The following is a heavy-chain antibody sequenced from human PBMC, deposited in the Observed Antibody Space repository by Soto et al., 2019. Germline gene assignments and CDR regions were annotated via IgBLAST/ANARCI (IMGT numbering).Heavy chain of an antibody. CDR2: INAGNGNT. Sequence: QVPLVQSGAEVKKPGASVKVSCKASGYTFTSYAMHWVRQAPGQRLEWMGWINAGNGNTKYSQKFQGRVTITRDTSASTAYMELSSLRSEDTAVYYCARWADFWSGYYYFDYWGQGTLVTVSS. CDR3: ARWADFWSGYYYFDY. V-gene: IGHV1-3*01. CDR1: GYTFTSYA. J-gene: IGHJ4*02. D-gene: IGHD3-3*01.